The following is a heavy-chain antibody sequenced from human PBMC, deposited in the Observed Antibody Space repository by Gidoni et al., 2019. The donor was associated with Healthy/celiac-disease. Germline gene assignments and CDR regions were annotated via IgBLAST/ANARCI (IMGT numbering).Heavy chain of an antibody. J-gene: IGHJ3*02. V-gene: IGHV3-23*01. D-gene: IGHD3-22*01. CDR3: AKSPAYYYDSSGGGDAFDI. Sequence: EVQLLESGGGLVQPGGSLRLSCAASGFPFSSYAMIWVRQAPGKGLEWVSAISGSGGSTYYADSVKGRFTISRDNSKNTLYLQMNSLRAEDTAVYYCAKSPAYYYDSSGGGDAFDIWGQGTMVTVSS. CDR1: GFPFSSYA. CDR2: ISGSGGST.